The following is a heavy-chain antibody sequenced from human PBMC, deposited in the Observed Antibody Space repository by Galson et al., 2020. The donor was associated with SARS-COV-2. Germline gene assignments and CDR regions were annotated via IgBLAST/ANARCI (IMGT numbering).Heavy chain of an antibody. CDR3: AVRYSSTYVDH. J-gene: IGHJ5*02. V-gene: IGHV1-69*13. CDR2: IVPRFGTA. CDR1: GGIFSNSP. Sequence: SVKVSCKASGGIFSNSPTSWVRQAPGHGLEWMGGIVPRFGTATYAQKFLGRMTITADESTSTVYMELSSLTSGDTAVYYCAVRYSSTYVDHWGQGTLVTVSS. D-gene: IGHD6-19*01.